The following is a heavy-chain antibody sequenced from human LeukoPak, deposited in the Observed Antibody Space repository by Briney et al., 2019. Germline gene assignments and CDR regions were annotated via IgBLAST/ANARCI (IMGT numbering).Heavy chain of an antibody. V-gene: IGHV4-30-2*01. CDR1: GGSISSGGYY. J-gene: IGHJ4*02. CDR3: AREGGSYLDY. CDR2: IYHSGST. D-gene: IGHD1-26*01. Sequence: PSETLSLTCTVSGGSISSGGYYWSWIRQPPGKGLEWIGYIYHSGSTYYNPSLKSRVTISVDRSKNQFSLKLSSVTATDTAVYYCAREGGSYLDYWGQGTLVTVSS.